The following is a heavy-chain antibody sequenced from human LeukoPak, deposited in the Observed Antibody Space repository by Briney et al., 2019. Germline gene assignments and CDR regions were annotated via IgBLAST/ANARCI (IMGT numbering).Heavy chain of an antibody. V-gene: IGHV3-15*01. D-gene: IGHD2-2*01. J-gene: IGHJ4*02. CDR3: TTAQLFCSSTSCWVY. Sequence: PGGSLRLSCAASGFTFSNAWMSWVRQAPGKGLEWVGRIKSKTDGGTTDYAAPVKGRFTISRDDSKNTLYLQMNSLKTGDTAVYYCTTAQLFCSSTSCWVYWGQGTLVTVSS. CDR2: IKSKTDGGTT. CDR1: GFTFSNAW.